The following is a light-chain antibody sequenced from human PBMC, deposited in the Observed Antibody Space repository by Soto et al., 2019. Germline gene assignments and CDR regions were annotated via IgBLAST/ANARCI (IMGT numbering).Light chain of an antibody. CDR3: QQYGSSPIP. J-gene: IGKJ5*01. CDR1: QSVSSTY. V-gene: IGKV3-20*01. Sequence: EMVMTQSPGPLSLSPGERATLSCRASQSVSSTYLAWYQQKPGQAPRLLVYGASSRATGIPDRFSGFGSGTDFTLTISRLEPEDFAVYFCQQYGSSPIPFGQGTRLEIK. CDR2: GAS.